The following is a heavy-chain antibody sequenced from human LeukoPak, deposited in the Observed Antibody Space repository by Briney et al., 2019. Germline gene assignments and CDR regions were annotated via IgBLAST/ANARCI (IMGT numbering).Heavy chain of an antibody. J-gene: IGHJ5*02. CDR1: GYTFTGYY. D-gene: IGHD5-12*01. CDR3: ARVRVATMHNWFDP. V-gene: IGHV1-2*02. Sequence: ASVKVSCKASGYTFTGYYMHWVRQAPGQELEWMGWINPNSGGTNYAQKFQGRVTMTRDTSISTAYMELSRLGSDDTAVYYCARVRVATMHNWFDPWGQGTLVTVSS. CDR2: INPNSGGT.